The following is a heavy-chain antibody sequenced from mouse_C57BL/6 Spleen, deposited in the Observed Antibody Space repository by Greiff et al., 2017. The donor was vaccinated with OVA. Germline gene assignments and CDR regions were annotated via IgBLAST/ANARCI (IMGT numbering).Heavy chain of an antibody. CDR2: IYPGSGST. Sequence: QVQLQQPGAELVKPGASVKMSCKASGYTFTSYWITWVKQRPGQGLEWIGDIYPGSGSTNYNEKFKSKATLTVDTSSSTAYMQLISLTSEDSAVYYCAREGYYGSSLNFDYWGQGTTLTVSS. J-gene: IGHJ2*01. V-gene: IGHV1-55*01. CDR1: GYTFTSYW. D-gene: IGHD1-1*01. CDR3: AREGYYGSSLNFDY.